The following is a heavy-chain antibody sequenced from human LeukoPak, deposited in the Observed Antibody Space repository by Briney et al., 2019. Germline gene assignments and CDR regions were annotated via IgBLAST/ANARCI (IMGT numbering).Heavy chain of an antibody. D-gene: IGHD1-26*01. CDR3: ARDRGTTGYYYLDS. CDR1: GGPITEYY. J-gene: IGHJ4*02. CDR2: IYHTGST. V-gene: IGHV4-59*01. Sequence: SETLSLTCSVSGGPITEYYWSCIRQPPEKGVEWIGYIYHTGSTNYSPSLKRRVTMSVDASRNQFSLKLVSVTAADTAVYYCARDRGTTGYYYLDSWGQGILVTVSS.